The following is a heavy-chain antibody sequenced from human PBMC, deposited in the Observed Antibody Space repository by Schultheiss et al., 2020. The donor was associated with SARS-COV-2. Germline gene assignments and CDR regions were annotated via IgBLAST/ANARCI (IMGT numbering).Heavy chain of an antibody. J-gene: IGHJ5*02. CDR2: ISGSGGST. V-gene: IGHV3-23*01. D-gene: IGHD3-22*01. CDR1: GFTFSSYA. CDR3: AKGSKVIVVVMT. Sequence: GESLKISCAASGFTFSSYAMSWVRQAPGKGLEWVSAISGSGGSTYYADSVKGRFTISRDNSKNTLYLQMNSLRAEDTAVYYCAKGSKVIVVVMTWGQGTLVTVSS.